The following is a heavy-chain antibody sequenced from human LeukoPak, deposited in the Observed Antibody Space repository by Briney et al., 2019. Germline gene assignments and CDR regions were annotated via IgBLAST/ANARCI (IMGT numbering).Heavy chain of an antibody. D-gene: IGHD6-6*01. V-gene: IGHV3-30*18. CDR3: ANPNGSSSFDY. CDR2: ISYDGSNK. CDR1: GFTFSSYG. J-gene: IGHJ4*02. Sequence: GGSLRLSCAASGFTFSSYGMHWVCQAPGKGLEWVAVISYDGSNKYYADSVKGRFTISRDNSKNTLYLQMNSLRAEDTAVYYCANPNGSSSFDYWGQGTLVTVSS.